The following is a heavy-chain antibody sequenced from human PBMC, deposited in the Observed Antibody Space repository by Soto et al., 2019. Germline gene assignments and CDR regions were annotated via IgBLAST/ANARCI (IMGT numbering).Heavy chain of an antibody. CDR1: GGYFSGYY. J-gene: IGHJ6*02. D-gene: IGHD2-2*01. V-gene: IGHV4-34*01. Sequence: SETLSLTCAVYGGYFSGYYWSWIRQPPGKGLECIGEINHSGSTNYNPSLKSRVTISVDTSKNQFSLKLSSVTAADTAVYYCARGYCSSTSCYLYYYYYGMDVWGQGTTVTVSS. CDR3: ARGYCSSTSCYLYYYYYGMDV. CDR2: INHSGST.